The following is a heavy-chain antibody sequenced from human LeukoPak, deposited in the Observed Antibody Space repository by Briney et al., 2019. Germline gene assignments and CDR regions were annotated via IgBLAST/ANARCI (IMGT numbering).Heavy chain of an antibody. CDR2: IYTSGST. CDR1: GGSINSYY. CDR3: ARLKQSGSYYYYYMDV. J-gene: IGHJ6*03. Sequence: SETLSLTCTVSGGSINSYYWSWIRQPPGKGLEWIGYIYTSGSTNYNPSLKSRVTISVDTSKNQFSLKLSSVTAADTAAYYCARLKQSGSYYYYYMDVWGKGTTVTVSS. D-gene: IGHD4-11*01. V-gene: IGHV4-4*09.